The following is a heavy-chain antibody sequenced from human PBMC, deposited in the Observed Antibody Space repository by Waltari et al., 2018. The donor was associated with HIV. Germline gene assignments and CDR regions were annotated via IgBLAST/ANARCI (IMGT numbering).Heavy chain of an antibody. Sequence: QVQLVQSGSELKKPGASVKVSCKASGYTFNTYVINWVRQAPGQGLEWMGWINTNTGNPTYPHSFTGRFVFSLDTFGSTSYLQITRLKAEDTAVYYCARGWFGEYDFDSWGQGTLVTVSS. D-gene: IGHD3-10*01. CDR3: ARGWFGEYDFDS. CDR2: INTNTGNP. V-gene: IGHV7-4-1*02. CDR1: GYTFNTYV. J-gene: IGHJ4*02.